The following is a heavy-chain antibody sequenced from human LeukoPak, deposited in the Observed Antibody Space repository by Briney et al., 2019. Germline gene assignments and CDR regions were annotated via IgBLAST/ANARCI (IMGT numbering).Heavy chain of an antibody. J-gene: IGHJ4*02. D-gene: IGHD3-3*01. V-gene: IGHV3-23*01. CDR1: GFTFSSYA. CDR2: MSAGGTTT. CDR3: VRLLDRDY. Sequence: PGGSLRLSCVASGFTFSSYAMSWVRQAPGRRLEWVSSMSAGGTTTYDADSVKGRFTISRDNAKNTLYLQMNSLRAEDTAVYYCVRLLDRDYWGQGTLVTVSS.